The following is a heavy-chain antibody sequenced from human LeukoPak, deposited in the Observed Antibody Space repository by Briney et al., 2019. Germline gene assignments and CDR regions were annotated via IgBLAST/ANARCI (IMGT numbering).Heavy chain of an antibody. D-gene: IGHD3-3*01. Sequence: GASVTVSCKASGYTFTTYHMHWVRQAPGQGLEWMGKINPSGGSTSYAQKFQGRVTMTRDTSTSTVYMELSSLRSEDTAEYYCARDGVLRFLEGTYYLDYWGQGTLVTVSS. J-gene: IGHJ4*02. V-gene: IGHV1-46*01. CDR1: GYTFTTYH. CDR3: ARDGVLRFLEGTYYLDY. CDR2: INPSGGST.